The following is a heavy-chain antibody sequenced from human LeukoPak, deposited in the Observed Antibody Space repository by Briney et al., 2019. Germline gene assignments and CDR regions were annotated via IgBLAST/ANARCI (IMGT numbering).Heavy chain of an antibody. CDR2: IYGGGST. CDR1: GFTISRKF. J-gene: IGHJ3*02. D-gene: IGHD1-14*01. Sequence: PGGSLSLSCAASGFTISRKFMSWVRQAPGKGLEWVSVIYGGGSTYYANPVKGRFTISRDNSKNTLYLQMNSLRAEDTAVYFCATGTSHGAFDIWGQGTMVTVSS. CDR3: ATGTSHGAFDI. V-gene: IGHV3-53*01.